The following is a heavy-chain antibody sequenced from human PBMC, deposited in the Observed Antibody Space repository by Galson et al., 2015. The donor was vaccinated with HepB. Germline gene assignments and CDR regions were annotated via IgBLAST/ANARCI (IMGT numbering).Heavy chain of an antibody. J-gene: IGHJ3*02. CDR1: GFTFSNAR. D-gene: IGHD4/OR15-4a*01. V-gene: IGHV3-15*01. Sequence: SLRLSCAASGFTFSNARMSWVRQAPGKGLEWVGRIKSKTDGGTTDYAAPVKGRFTISRDDSKNTLYLQMNSLKTEDTAVYYCTTDRLWVKRNAFDIWGQGTMVTVSS. CDR2: IKSKTDGGTT. CDR3: TTDRLWVKRNAFDI.